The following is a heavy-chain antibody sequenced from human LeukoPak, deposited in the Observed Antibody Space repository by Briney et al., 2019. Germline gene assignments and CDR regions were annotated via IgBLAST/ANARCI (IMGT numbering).Heavy chain of an antibody. CDR3: ARSSGWFDY. CDR1: GDSVSSNSAA. CDR2: TYYRSKWYN. V-gene: IGHV6-1*01. Sequence: SQTLSLTCVISGDSVSSNSAAWNWVRQSPSRGLEWLGRTYYRSKWYNDYAVSVKSRISINSDTSKNQFSLHLNPVTPEDTAVYYCARSSGWFDYWGHGTLVTVSS. J-gene: IGHJ5*01. D-gene: IGHD1-26*01.